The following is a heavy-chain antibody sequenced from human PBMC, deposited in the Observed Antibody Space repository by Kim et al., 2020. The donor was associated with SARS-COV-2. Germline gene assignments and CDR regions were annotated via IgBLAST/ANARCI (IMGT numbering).Heavy chain of an antibody. CDR2: IIPIFGTA. CDR1: GGTFSSYA. Sequence: SVKVSCKASGGTFSSYAISWVRQAPGQGLEWMGGIIPIFGTAKYAQKFQGRVTITADESTSTAYMELSSLRSEDTAVYYCARDLRFGLTTEAPRGWGMDVWGQGTTVTVSS. CDR3: ARDLRFGLTTEAPRGWGMDV. D-gene: IGHD3-9*01. J-gene: IGHJ6*02. V-gene: IGHV1-69*13.